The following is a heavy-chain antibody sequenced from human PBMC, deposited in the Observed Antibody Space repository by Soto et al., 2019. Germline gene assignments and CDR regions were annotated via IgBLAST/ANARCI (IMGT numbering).Heavy chain of an antibody. V-gene: IGHV1-69*12. CDR3: ASEPKRWLQSGA. Sequence: QVQLVQSGAEVKKPGSSVKVSCKASGGTFSSYAISWVRQAPGQGLEWMGGSIPIFGTANYAQKFQGRVTIPADESTSTAYMEQSSLRSEDTAVYYCASEPKRWLQSGAWGQGTLVTVSS. CDR1: GGTFSSYA. D-gene: IGHD5-12*01. J-gene: IGHJ5*02. CDR2: SIPIFGTA.